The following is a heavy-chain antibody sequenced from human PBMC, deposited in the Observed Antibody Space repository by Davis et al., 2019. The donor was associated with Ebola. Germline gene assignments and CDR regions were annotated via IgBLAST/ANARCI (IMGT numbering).Heavy chain of an antibody. V-gene: IGHV3-23*01. J-gene: IGHJ4*02. Sequence: GESLKTSCAASGFTFSSYAMSWVRQAPGKGLQWVSAISGTGSSTYYADSVKGRFTISRDNSKNKLYLQMNSLRVEDTAVYYCAKDFDSTSSAPFDYWGQGTLVTVSS. CDR3: AKDFDSTSSAPFDY. D-gene: IGHD6-6*01. CDR1: GFTFSSYA. CDR2: ISGTGSST.